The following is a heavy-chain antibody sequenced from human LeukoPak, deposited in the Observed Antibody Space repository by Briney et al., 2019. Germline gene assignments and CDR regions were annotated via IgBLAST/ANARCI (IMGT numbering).Heavy chain of an antibody. Sequence: SETLSLTCTVSGGSISSSSYYWGWIRQPPGKGLEWIGSIYYSGSTYYNPSLKSRVTISVNTSKNQYSLKLSSVTAPDTAVYYFARIGPYYYDSSGFDAIDYWGQGTLVTVSS. CDR3: ARIGPYYYDSSGFDAIDY. CDR2: IYYSGST. D-gene: IGHD3-22*01. V-gene: IGHV4-39*01. CDR1: GGSISSSSYY. J-gene: IGHJ4*02.